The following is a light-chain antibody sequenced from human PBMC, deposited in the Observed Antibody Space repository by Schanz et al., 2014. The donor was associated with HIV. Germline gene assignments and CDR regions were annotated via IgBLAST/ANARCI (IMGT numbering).Light chain of an antibody. CDR3: QQYNSYLLT. J-gene: IGKJ4*01. V-gene: IGKV1-5*03. CDR1: QSIGYW. CDR2: KAS. Sequence: DIQMTQSPSTLSASVGDRVTITCRASQSIGYWLAWFQQKPGKAPKLLMYKASSLETGVPSRFSGSGSGTEFTLTISGLQPDDIATYYCQQYNSYLLTFGGGTKVEIK.